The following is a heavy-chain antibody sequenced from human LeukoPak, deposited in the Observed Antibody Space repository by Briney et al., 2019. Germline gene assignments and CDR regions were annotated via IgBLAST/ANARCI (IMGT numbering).Heavy chain of an antibody. J-gene: IGHJ5*02. D-gene: IGHD3-10*01. Sequence: SVKVSCKASGGTFSSYAISWVRQAPGQGLEWMGGIIPIFGTANYAQKFQGRVTITADESTSTAYMELSSLRSEDMAVYYCARRTYYYGSGSLSWFDPWGQGTLVTVSS. CDR3: ARRTYYYGSGSLSWFDP. CDR1: GGTFSSYA. V-gene: IGHV1-69*13. CDR2: IIPIFGTA.